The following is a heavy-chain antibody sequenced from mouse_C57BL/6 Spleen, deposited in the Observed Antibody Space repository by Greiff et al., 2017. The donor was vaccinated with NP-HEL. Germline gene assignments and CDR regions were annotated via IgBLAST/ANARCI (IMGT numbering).Heavy chain of an antibody. V-gene: IGHV14-4*01. Sequence: VQLQQSGAELVRPGASVKLSCTASGFNIKDDYMHWVKQRPEQGLEWIGWIDPENGDTEYASKFQGKATITADRSSNTAYLQLSSLTSEDTAVYYCTSPIVAYWGQGTLVTVSA. J-gene: IGHJ3*01. CDR2: IDPENGDT. CDR1: GFNIKDDY. CDR3: TSPIVAY.